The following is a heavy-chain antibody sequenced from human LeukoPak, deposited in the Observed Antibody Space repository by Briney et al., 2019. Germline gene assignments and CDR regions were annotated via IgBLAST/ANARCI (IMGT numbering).Heavy chain of an antibody. J-gene: IGHJ3*02. CDR3: ARYYDSSGKERSDAFDI. V-gene: IGHV4-31*03. CDR1: GGSISSGGYY. Sequence: SETLSLTCTASGGSISSGGYYWSWIRQHPGKGLEWIGYIYYSGSTYYNPSLKSRVTISVDTSKNQFSLKLSSVTAADTAVYYCARYYDSSGKERSDAFDIWGQGTMVTVSS. CDR2: IYYSGST. D-gene: IGHD3-22*01.